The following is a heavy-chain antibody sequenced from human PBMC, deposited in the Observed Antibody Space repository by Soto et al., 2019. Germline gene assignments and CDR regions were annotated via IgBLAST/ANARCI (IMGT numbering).Heavy chain of an antibody. CDR3: ENSYWPVGNY. Sequence: LRLSCAASGLPFTNFWMHWVRQAPGEGLVWVSRIKSDGSGTRYAESVKGRFTISRDNAKNTLYPQMNSLRVADTAVYYCENSYWPVGNYWGQGIPVTVSS. CDR1: GLPFTNFW. V-gene: IGHV3-74*01. CDR2: IKSDGSGT. J-gene: IGHJ4*02. D-gene: IGHD1-26*01.